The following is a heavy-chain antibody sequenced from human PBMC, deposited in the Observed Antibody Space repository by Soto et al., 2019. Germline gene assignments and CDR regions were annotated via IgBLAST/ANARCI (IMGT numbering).Heavy chain of an antibody. D-gene: IGHD3-10*01. CDR3: ARVRVSFNLGSGAFGI. J-gene: IGHJ3*02. V-gene: IGHV1-18*01. CDR2: ISAYNGNT. Sequence: GASVKVSCKASGYTFTSYGISWVRQAPGQGLEWMGWISAYNGNTNYAQKLQGRVTMTIDTSTSTAYMELRSLRSDDTAVYYCARVRVSFNLGSGAFGIWGQGTMVTVSS. CDR1: GYTFTSYG.